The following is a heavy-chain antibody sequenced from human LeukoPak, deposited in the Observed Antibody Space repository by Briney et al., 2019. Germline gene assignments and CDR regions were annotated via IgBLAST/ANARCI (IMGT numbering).Heavy chain of an antibody. CDR3: ASEPAAHTPDY. D-gene: IGHD2-2*01. J-gene: IGHJ4*02. V-gene: IGHV4-34*01. CDR1: GGSFSGYY. Sequence: WETLSLTCAVYGGSFSGYYWSWISQHPGKGLEWIGEINHSGSTNYNPSLKSRVTISVDTSKNQFSLKLSSVTAADTAVYYCASEPAAHTPDYWGQGTLVTVSS. CDR2: INHSGST.